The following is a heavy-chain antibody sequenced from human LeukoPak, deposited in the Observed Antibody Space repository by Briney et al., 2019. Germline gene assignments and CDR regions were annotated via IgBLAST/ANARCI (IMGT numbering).Heavy chain of an antibody. CDR3: ARDDDSSRWYYFDY. CDR1: GFAFSSYW. V-gene: IGHV3-7*01. Sequence: GGSLRLSCAASGFAFSSYWMSWVRHAPGEGLEWVANIKQDGSEKCYVGSVKGRFTIFRDNAKNSLYLQMNSLRAEDTAVYYCARDDDSSRWYYFDYWGQGTLVTVSS. J-gene: IGHJ4*02. D-gene: IGHD6-13*01. CDR2: IKQDGSEK.